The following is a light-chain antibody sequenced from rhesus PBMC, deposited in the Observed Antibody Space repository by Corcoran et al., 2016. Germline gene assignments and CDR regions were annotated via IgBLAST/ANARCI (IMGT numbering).Light chain of an antibody. Sequence: EIVMTQSPATLSLSPGERATFSCRASQSVSSNVAWYQQKPDQTPRHLINGASSRATGTPDRFRGSGSGTDFTLIISSLESEDVGLYFCHQYNKLHSCGQGTKVEIK. CDR2: GAS. V-gene: IGKV3S9*01. CDR3: HQYNKLHS. CDR1: QSVSSN. J-gene: IGKJ2*01.